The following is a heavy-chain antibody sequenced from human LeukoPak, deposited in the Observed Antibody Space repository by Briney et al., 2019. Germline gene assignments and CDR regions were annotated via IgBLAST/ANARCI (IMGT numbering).Heavy chain of an antibody. CDR3: ARRAAAAGTGAFDI. J-gene: IGHJ3*02. CDR1: GYTFTGYY. V-gene: IGHV1-2*02. D-gene: IGHD6-13*01. Sequence: ASVKVSCKASGYTFTGYYMHWVRQAPGQGLEWMGWINPNSGGTNYAQKFQGRVTVTRDTSISTAYMELSRLRSDDTAVYYCARRAAAAGTGAFDIWGQGTMVTVSS. CDR2: INPNSGGT.